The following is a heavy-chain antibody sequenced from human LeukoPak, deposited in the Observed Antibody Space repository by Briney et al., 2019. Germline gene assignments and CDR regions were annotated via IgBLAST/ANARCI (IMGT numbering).Heavy chain of an antibody. J-gene: IGHJ4*02. CDR3: AKGTGKYWTYFDY. Sequence: GRSLTLSCAASVFTFDDYAMHWARQAPGKGLEWVSGISWYSGSIEYAGSVRGLFTISRDNAKNSLFLQMSSLRAEDTALYYCAKGTGKYWTYFDYWGLGTLVTVSS. D-gene: IGHD1-1*01. CDR1: VFTFDDYA. V-gene: IGHV3-9*01. CDR2: ISWYSGSI.